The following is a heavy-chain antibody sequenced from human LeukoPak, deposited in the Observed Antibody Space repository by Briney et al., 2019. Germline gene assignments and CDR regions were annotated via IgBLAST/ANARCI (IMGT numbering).Heavy chain of an antibody. V-gene: IGHV4-4*07. CDR3: ARDLGTQGFDP. CDR1: GDSISSHY. Sequence: KPSETLSLTCTVSGDSISSHYWSWIRQGAGKGLEWIGRIYSSGTTNYNPSLKSRVTMSQDTPKHQFSLNLSSVTAADTAVYYCARDLGTQGFDPWGQGTLVTVSS. J-gene: IGHJ5*02. D-gene: IGHD1-7*01. CDR2: IYSSGTT.